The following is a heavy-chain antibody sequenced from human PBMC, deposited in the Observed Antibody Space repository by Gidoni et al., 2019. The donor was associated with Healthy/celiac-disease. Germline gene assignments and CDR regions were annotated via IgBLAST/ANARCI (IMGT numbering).Heavy chain of an antibody. Sequence: QVQLVESGGGVVQPGRSLRLSCAASGFTFSSYGLHWVRQAPGKGLEWVGVIWYDGSNKYYADSVKGRFTISRDNSKNTLYLQMNSLRAEDTAVYYCASPGGYSGYDLPSYWGQGTLVTVSS. J-gene: IGHJ4*02. CDR3: ASPGGYSGYDLPSY. D-gene: IGHD5-12*01. CDR2: IWYDGSNK. CDR1: GFTFSSYG. V-gene: IGHV3-33*01.